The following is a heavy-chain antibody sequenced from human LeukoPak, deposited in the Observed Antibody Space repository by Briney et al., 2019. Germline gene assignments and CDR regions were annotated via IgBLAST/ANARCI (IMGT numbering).Heavy chain of an antibody. CDR3: ARDRAFKAGSMDY. CDR2: IKSDEITT. Sequence: PGGSLRLSCAASGFTFSSYYWMHWVRQAPRKGLVWVSRIKSDEITTNYADSVKGRFTISRDNSKNTLYLQMNSLRAEDTAFYYCARDRAFKAGSMDYWGQGTLVTVSS. V-gene: IGHV3-74*01. J-gene: IGHJ4*02. D-gene: IGHD6-25*01. CDR1: GFTFSSYYW.